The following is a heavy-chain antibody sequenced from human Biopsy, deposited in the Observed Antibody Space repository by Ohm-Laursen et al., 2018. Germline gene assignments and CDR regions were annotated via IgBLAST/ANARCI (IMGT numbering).Heavy chain of an antibody. J-gene: IGHJ6*02. V-gene: IGHV4-4*09. CDR3: ARMDCSGGSCHYYSYGMDV. CDR2: IHHSGST. D-gene: IGHD2-15*01. CDR1: GVSITAYY. Sequence: SDTLSLTCTVSGVSITAYYWSWIRQPPGKGLECIGSIHHSGSTNYNPSLKSRLTISVDTSKNQFSLKLSSVTAADTAVYYCARMDCSGGSCHYYSYGMDVWGQGTTVTVSS.